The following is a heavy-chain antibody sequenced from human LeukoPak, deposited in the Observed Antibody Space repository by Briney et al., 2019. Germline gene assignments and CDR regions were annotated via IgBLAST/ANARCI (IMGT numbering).Heavy chain of an antibody. V-gene: IGHV4-31*03. CDR3: ARESPVADIDY. CDR2: IYYSGST. D-gene: IGHD6-19*01. J-gene: IGHJ4*02. CDR1: GGSISSGGYY. Sequence: SEPLSLTCTVSGGSISSGGYYWSWIRQHPGKGLEWIGYIYYSGSTYYNPSLKSRVTISVDTSKNQFSLKLSSVTAADTAVYYCARESPVADIDYWGQGTLVTVSS.